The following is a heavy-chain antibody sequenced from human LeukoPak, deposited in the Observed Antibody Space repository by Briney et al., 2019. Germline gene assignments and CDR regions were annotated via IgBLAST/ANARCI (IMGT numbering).Heavy chain of an antibody. J-gene: IGHJ4*02. Sequence: PGRSLRLSCAASGFTFSSYGMHWVRQAPGKGLEWVAVIWYDGSNKYYADSVKGRFTISRDNPKNTLYLQMNSLRAEDTAVYYCARDVSGSSWYSVMGYWGQGTLVTVSS. V-gene: IGHV3-33*01. CDR2: IWYDGSNK. CDR1: GFTFSSYG. D-gene: IGHD6-13*01. CDR3: ARDVSGSSWYSVMGY.